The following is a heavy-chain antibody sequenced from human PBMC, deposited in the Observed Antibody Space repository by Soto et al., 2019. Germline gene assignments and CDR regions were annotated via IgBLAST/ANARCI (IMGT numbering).Heavy chain of an antibody. J-gene: IGHJ3*02. V-gene: IGHV2-5*02. D-gene: IGHD1-26*01. CDR1: GFSLTTSGVG. Sequence: QITLKESGPTLVKPTQTLTLTCTFSGFSLTTSGVGVGWIRQPPGKALEWLAVIFWDDDKRYSPSLKSRLTVTKDISRNQVVLTMTDVDPVDTATYYCAHWGALRRDACDIWGQGTMVTVSP. CDR3: AHWGALRRDACDI. CDR2: IFWDDDK.